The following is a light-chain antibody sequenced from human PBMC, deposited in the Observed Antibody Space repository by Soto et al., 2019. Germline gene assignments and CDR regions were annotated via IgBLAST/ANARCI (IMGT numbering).Light chain of an antibody. CDR1: QSISNW. CDR3: QQYNTYPLT. CDR2: KAS. Sequence: DIQMTQSPSTLSAYVGDRVTITCRASQSISNWLAWYQQKPGKATKLLIYKASSLESGVPSRFSGSGSGTEFTLTISSLQTDDFATYYCQQYNTYPLTFGGGTKVEIK. V-gene: IGKV1-5*03. J-gene: IGKJ4*01.